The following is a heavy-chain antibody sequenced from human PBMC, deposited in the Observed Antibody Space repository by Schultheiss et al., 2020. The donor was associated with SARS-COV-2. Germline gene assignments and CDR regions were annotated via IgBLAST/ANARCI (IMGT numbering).Heavy chain of an antibody. V-gene: IGHV3-30*03. CDR1: GFTFDDYG. J-gene: IGHJ5*02. D-gene: IGHD3-10*01. CDR2: ISYDGSNK. Sequence: GGSLRLSCAASGFTFDDYGMSWVRQAPGKGLEWVAVISYDGSNKYYADSVKGRFTISRDNSKNTLYLQMNSLRAEDTAVYYCARDRGGGWFDPWGQGTLVTVSS. CDR3: ARDRGGGWFDP.